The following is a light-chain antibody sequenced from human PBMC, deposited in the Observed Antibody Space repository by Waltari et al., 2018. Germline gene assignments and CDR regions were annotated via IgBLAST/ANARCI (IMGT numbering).Light chain of an antibody. V-gene: IGLV1-40*01. CDR1: SSNIGAGYD. CDR2: GNN. J-gene: IGLJ2*01. CDR3: QSYDRSHVV. Sequence: QAVLTQPPSVSGAPGQRVTIPCTGSSSNIGAGYDVHWYQQFSGTAPKPLIHGNNNRPSGVPDRFSGSKSGTSASLAITGLQAEDEADYYCQSYDRSHVVFGGGTKLTVL.